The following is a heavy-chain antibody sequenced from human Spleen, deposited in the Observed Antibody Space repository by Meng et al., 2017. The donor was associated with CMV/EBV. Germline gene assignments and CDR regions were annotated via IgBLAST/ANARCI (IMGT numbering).Heavy chain of an antibody. D-gene: IGHD2-2*01. V-gene: IGHV3-53*01. J-gene: IGHJ5*02. CDR1: GFTVSSNY. CDR2: IYSGGST. CDR3: ARGAGDIVVVPAAMGWFDP. Sequence: ETLSLTCAASGFTVSSNYMSWVRQAPGRGLEWVSVIYSGGSTYYADSVKGRFTISRDNSKNTLYLQMNSLRAEDTAVYYCARGAGDIVVVPAAMGWFDPWGQGTLVTVSS.